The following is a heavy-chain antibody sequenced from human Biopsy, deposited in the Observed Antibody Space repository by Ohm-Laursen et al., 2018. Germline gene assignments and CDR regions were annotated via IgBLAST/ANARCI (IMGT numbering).Heavy chain of an antibody. CDR3: ARVREGGLLDY. V-gene: IGHV1-18*01. CDR2: VSTYNGNT. CDR1: GYIFTSFG. J-gene: IGHJ4*02. D-gene: IGHD3-16*01. Sequence: SSVKVSCKGSGYIFTSFGVSWVRQAPGHGLEWMGWVSTYNGNTEYEQKFQGRVTMTTDTSANTAYMELGSLRSDDTAVYFCARVREGGLLDYWGQGILVTVSS.